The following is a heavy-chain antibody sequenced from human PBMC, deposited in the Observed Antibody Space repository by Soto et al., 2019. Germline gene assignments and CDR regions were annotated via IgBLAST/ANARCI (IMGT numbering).Heavy chain of an antibody. Sequence: CETPSLECSVLGRAISMHNWGCFRQPPGKGLEWIGYIRGSGGTSYNPSLKNRVTISRDTSKWQFSLKLSSVTAADTAIYYCVRQGFGALHGLVDVWGQGTTVS. J-gene: IGHJ6*02. CDR3: VRQGFGALHGLVDV. V-gene: IGHV4-59*08. CDR2: IRGSGGT. CDR1: GRAISMHN. D-gene: IGHD3-10*01.